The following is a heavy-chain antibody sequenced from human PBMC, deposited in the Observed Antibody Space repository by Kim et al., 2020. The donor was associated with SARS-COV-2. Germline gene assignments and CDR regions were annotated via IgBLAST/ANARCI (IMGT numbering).Heavy chain of an antibody. CDR1: GYTFTGYY. V-gene: IGHV1-2*06. CDR3: ARDTDTMVFRSSPENWFDP. CDR2: INPNSGGT. Sequence: ASVKVSCKASGYTFTGYYMHWVRQAPGQGLEWMGRINPNSGGTNYAQKFQGRVTMTRDTSISTAYMELSRLRSDDTAVYYCARDTDTMVFRSSPENWFDPWGQGTLVTVSS. J-gene: IGHJ5*02. D-gene: IGHD3-10*01.